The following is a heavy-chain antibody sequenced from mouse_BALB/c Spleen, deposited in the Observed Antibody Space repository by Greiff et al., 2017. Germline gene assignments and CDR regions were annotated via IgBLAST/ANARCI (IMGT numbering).Heavy chain of an antibody. J-gene: IGHJ2*01. D-gene: IGHD2-3*01. CDR3: TRRDGYYVRDFDY. CDR2: IYPGNSDT. CDR1: GYTFTSYW. V-gene: IGHV1-5*01. Sequence: EVKVEESGTVLARPGASVKMSCKASGYTFTSYWMHWVKQRPGQGLEWIGAIYPGNSDTSYNQKFKGKAKLTAVTSTSTAYMELSSLTNEDSAVYYCTRRDGYYVRDFDYWGQGTTLTVSS.